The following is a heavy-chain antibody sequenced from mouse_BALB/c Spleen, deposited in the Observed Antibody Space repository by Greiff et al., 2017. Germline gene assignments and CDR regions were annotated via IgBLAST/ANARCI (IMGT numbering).Heavy chain of an antibody. D-gene: IGHD2-3*01. CDR1: GYAFTNYL. CDR3: ARDGYDAMDY. Sequence: QVQLKQSGAELVRPGTSVKVSCKASGYAFTNYLIEWVKQRPGQGLEWIGVINPGSGGTNYNEKFKGKATLTADKSSSTAYMQLSSLTSDDSAVYFCARDGYDAMDYWGQGTSVTVSS. V-gene: IGHV1-54*01. CDR2: INPGSGGT. J-gene: IGHJ4*01.